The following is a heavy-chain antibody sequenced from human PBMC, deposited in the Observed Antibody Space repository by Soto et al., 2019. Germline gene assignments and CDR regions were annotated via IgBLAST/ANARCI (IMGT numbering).Heavy chain of an antibody. CDR2: VTYSGGP. J-gene: IGHJ3*02. Sequence: QVQVQESGPGLVKPSETLSLTCTASGGSISTYYWSWIRQPPGKGLEWIGYVTYSGGPTYNPSLKSRVTISVDTSKKSSLNLISVTAADAAVYYCARDAGYQLTGAFDIWGQGTMVTVSS. V-gene: IGHV4-59*01. D-gene: IGHD2-2*01. CDR1: GGSISTYY. CDR3: ARDAGYQLTGAFDI.